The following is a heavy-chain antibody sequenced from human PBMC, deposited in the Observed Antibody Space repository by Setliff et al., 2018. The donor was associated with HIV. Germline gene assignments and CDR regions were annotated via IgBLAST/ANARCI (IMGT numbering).Heavy chain of an antibody. D-gene: IGHD2-15*01. CDR2: MMPSSGNT. CDR1: GYTFTSYD. CDR3: ARVYCSGGSCYSDVYWFDP. J-gene: IGHJ5*02. V-gene: IGHV1-8*01. Sequence: ASVKVSCKASGYTFTSYDINWVRQATGQGLEWMGWMMPSSGNTGYAQKFQGRVTMTRNTSISTAYMELSSLRSEDTAVYYCARVYCSGGSCYSDVYWFDPWGQGTLVTVSS.